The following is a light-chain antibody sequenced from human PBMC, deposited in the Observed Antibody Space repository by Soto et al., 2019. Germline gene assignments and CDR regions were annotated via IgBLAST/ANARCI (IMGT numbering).Light chain of an antibody. CDR2: AAS. J-gene: IGKJ1*01. Sequence: DIQMTQSPSSLSASVGDRVTITCRASQSITTYLNWYRQKPGKAPKLLIYAASSLQSGVPSRFSGSGSETEFTLTISSLQSEDSAVYYCQQYVHWPPGAFGQGTTVEIK. CDR1: QSITTY. CDR3: QQYVHWPPGA. V-gene: IGKV1-39*01.